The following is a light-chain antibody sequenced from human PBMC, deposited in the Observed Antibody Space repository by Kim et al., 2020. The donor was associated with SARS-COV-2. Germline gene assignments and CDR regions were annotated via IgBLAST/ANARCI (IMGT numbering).Light chain of an antibody. J-gene: IGLJ1*01. CDR2: EVS. CDR3: SSYAGSKNYV. CDR1: RNDGGGYNY. V-gene: IGLV2-8*01. Sequence: GQSVPISCTGTRNDGGGYNYVSWYQQHPGKAPKLMIYEVSKRPSGVPDRFSGSKSGNTASLTVSGLQAEDEADYYCSSYAGSKNYVFGTGTKVTVL.